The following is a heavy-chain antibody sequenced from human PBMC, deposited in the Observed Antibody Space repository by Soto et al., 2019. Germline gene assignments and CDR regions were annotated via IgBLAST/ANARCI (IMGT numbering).Heavy chain of an antibody. J-gene: IGHJ6*02. CDR1: GGSISSYY. Sequence: SETLSLTCTVSGGSISSYYCSWIRQSAGKGLEWIGRIDTSGTTNYNPSLRSRVTMSMDASKNQFSLNLSSVTAADTAVYFCARGPRGYVYYHGMNVWAQGTKVTVSS. CDR2: IDTSGTT. V-gene: IGHV4-4*07. CDR3: ARGPRGYVYYHGMNV. D-gene: IGHD3-10*01.